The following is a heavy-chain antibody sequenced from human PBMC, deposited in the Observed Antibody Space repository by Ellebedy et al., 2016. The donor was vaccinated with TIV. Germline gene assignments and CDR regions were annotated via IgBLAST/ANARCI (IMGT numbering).Heavy chain of an antibody. Sequence: GESLKISCPASGLTFSSFWMNCVRQAQGKGLEWVANVIQHTTEINYVDSVRGRFTISRDNAKNSLYLLMNGLRAEETAVYYCAGRAYNWHDYDLFDYWGKGTLVTVSS. J-gene: IGHJ4*02. V-gene: IGHV3-7*03. CDR3: AGRAYNWHDYDLFDY. CDR2: VIQHTTEI. D-gene: IGHD1-1*01. CDR1: GLTFSSFW.